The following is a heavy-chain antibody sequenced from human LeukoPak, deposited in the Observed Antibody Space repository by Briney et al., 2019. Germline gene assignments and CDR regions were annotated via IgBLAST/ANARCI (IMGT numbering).Heavy chain of an antibody. V-gene: IGHV3-30-3*01. CDR1: GFTFSTYA. CDR3: ARSGGATGLSHFDY. J-gene: IGHJ4*02. CDR2: ISYDGSNK. D-gene: IGHD1-26*01. Sequence: GGSLRLSCAASGFTFSTYAMHWVRQAPGKGLEWVAVISYDGSNKFYTGSMKGRFTISRDNSKNTLYLQMNSLRPEDTAVYYCARSGGATGLSHFDYWGQGTLVTVSS.